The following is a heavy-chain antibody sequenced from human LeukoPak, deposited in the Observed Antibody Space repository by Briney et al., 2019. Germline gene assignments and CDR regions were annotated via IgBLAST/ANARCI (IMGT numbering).Heavy chain of an antibody. J-gene: IGHJ3*02. D-gene: IGHD3-3*01. V-gene: IGHV1-46*03. CDR3: TRGVGVTIFGWGGQAFDI. CDR2: INPSGGTT. CDR1: GYTFTSNY. Sequence: ASVKVSCKASGYTFTSNYMYWVRQAPRQGLEWMGIINPSGGTTRYAQKFQVRVTMTRDTSTSTLYMELSSLRSEDTAVYYCTRGVGVTIFGWGGQAFDIWRQGTMVTVSS.